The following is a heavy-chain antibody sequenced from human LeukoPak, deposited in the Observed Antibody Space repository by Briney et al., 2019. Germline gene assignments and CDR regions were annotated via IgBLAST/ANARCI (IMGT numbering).Heavy chain of an antibody. Sequence: GASVRVSCKASGYTFTSFYMHWVRQAPGQGLEWMGVINPSGGSTTYTQKLRGRVLMKSDTSTTSVHRELSSLRSEDTAVFYCARATMVRGASIYGMDVWGQGTTVTVSS. CDR2: INPSGGST. D-gene: IGHD3-10*01. CDR1: GYTFTSFY. CDR3: ARATMVRGASIYGMDV. V-gene: IGHV1-46*01. J-gene: IGHJ6*02.